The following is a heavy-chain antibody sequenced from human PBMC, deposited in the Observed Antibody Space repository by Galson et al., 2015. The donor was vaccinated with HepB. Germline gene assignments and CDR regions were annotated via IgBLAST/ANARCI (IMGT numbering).Heavy chain of an antibody. CDR1: GFSFSSFS. D-gene: IGHD2-15*01. V-gene: IGHV3-48*02. Sequence: SLRLSCAASGFSFSSFSMNWVRQAPGKGLEWVSYITSSGSTMYYADSVKGRFIISRDNAKNSLYLQMNSLRDEDTAVYYCARDPRIHCSRRSCYGSDYWGQGTLVTVSS. J-gene: IGHJ4*02. CDR2: ITSSGSTM. CDR3: ARDPRIHCSRRSCYGSDY.